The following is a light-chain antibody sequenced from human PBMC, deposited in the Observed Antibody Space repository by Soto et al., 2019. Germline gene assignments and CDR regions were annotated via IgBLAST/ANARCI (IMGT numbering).Light chain of an antibody. J-gene: IGKJ5*01. CDR3: QQFNSYPVT. CDR1: QDIRGA. CDR2: DVS. Sequence: AIQVTQSPSSLSASVGDRVTITCLASQDIRGALAWYQQKPGKPPKLLIYDVSTLVNGVPSRFSGDSSGTQFTLTISGLQPEDFGTYYCQQFNSYPVTFGHGTRLDIK. V-gene: IGKV1-13*02.